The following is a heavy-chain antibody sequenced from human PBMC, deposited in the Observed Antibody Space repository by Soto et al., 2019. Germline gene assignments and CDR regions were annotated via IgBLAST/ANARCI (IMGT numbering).Heavy chain of an antibody. CDR1: GFTFSSYS. Sequence: LRLSCAASGFTFSSYSMNRVRQAPGKGLEWISSISSSSSYIYYADSVKGRFTISRDNAKNSLYLQMNSLRAEDTAVYYCARVQQWLVDSYGMDVWGQGTTVTVSS. D-gene: IGHD6-19*01. J-gene: IGHJ6*02. V-gene: IGHV3-21*01. CDR2: ISSSSSYI. CDR3: ARVQQWLVDSYGMDV.